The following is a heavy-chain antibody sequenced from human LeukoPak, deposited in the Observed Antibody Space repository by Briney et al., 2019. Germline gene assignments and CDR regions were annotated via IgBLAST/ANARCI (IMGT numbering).Heavy chain of an antibody. V-gene: IGHV4-59*11. CDR3: ARGDFSNWFDP. J-gene: IGHJ5*02. D-gene: IGHD3-3*01. Sequence: SETLSLTCTVSGGSISSHYWSWIRQPPGKGLEWIGYIYYSGSTNYNPSLKSRVTISVDTSKNQFSLKLSSVTAADPAVYYCARGDFSNWFDPWGQGNLVTVSS. CDR1: GGSISSHY. CDR2: IYYSGST.